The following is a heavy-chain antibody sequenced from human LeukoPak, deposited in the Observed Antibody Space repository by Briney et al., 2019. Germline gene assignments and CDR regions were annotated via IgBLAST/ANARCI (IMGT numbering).Heavy chain of an antibody. J-gene: IGHJ5*02. Sequence: PGGFLRLSCAASGFTFSSYGMHWVRQAPGKGLEWVAVIWYDGTNKFYADSVKGRFTISRDNSKNILYLQMNSLRAEDTAVYYCAKDLYSSSSVGTAWGQGSLVTVFS. CDR2: IWYDGTNK. CDR1: GFTFSSYG. D-gene: IGHD6-6*01. V-gene: IGHV3-33*06. CDR3: AKDLYSSSSVGTA.